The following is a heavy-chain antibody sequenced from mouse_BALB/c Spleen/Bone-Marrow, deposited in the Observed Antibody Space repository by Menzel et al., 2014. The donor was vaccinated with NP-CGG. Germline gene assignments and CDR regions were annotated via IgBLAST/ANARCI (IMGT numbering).Heavy chain of an antibody. V-gene: IGHV14-3*02. CDR2: IDPANGNT. CDR3: ARNGNYGAWFAY. J-gene: IGHJ3*01. Sequence: VQLQQSGAELVKPGASVKLSCTASGFNIKDTYMHWVKQRPEQGLEWTGRIDPANGNTKYDPKFQGKATITADTSSNTAYLQLSSLTSEDTAVYYCARNGNYGAWFAYWGPGTLVTVSA. D-gene: IGHD2-1*01. CDR1: GFNIKDTY.